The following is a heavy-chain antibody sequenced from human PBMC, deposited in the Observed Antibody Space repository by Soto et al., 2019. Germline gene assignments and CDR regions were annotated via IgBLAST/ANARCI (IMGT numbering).Heavy chain of an antibody. CDR2: INYSGST. CDR1: GGSISSSSYY. D-gene: IGHD3-16*01. V-gene: IGHV4-39*01. CDR3: ARLGRKPYYLDY. Sequence: QLQLQESGPGLVKPSETLSLTCTVSGGSISSSSYYWGWIRQPPGKGLEWIGSINYSGSTYYNPSLKSRVTIPVDTPKHQFSLKLSSVTAADTAVYYCARLGRKPYYLDYWGQGTLVTVSS. J-gene: IGHJ4*02.